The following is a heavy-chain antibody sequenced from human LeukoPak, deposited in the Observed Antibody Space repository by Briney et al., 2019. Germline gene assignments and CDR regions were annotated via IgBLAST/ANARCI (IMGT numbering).Heavy chain of an antibody. D-gene: IGHD3-22*01. Sequence: GGSLRLSCAASGFTFSSYAMHWVRQAPGKGLEYVSAISTNGGSTYYANSVKGRFTISRDNSKNTLYLQMGSLRAEDMAVYYCARDGSRYYYDSSGYYIAPYYFDYWGQGTLVTVSS. CDR2: ISTNGGST. CDR3: ARDGSRYYYDSSGYYIAPYYFDY. CDR1: GFTFSSYA. V-gene: IGHV3-64*01. J-gene: IGHJ4*02.